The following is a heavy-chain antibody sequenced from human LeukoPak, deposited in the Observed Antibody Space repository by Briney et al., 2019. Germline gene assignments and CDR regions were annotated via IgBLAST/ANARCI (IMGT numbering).Heavy chain of an antibody. CDR2: IYSGDST. Sequence: RGSLRLSCAASGFTVSTTYMSWVRQAPARGLEWVSVIYSGDSTYYADSVKGRFTISRDNSKNTVYLQMNRLRAEDTAVYYCARDPTATVGHWGQGTLVTVSS. V-gene: IGHV3-53*01. CDR1: GFTVSTTY. J-gene: IGHJ4*02. CDR3: ARDPTATVGH. D-gene: IGHD4-11*01.